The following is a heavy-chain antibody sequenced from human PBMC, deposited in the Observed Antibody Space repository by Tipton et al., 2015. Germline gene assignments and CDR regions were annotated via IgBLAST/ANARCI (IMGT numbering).Heavy chain of an antibody. CDR2: IWCDGSNK. J-gene: IGHJ4*02. CDR1: GFNFSSYG. V-gene: IGHV3-33*03. CDR3: AKDLPGYSTTWENY. D-gene: IGHD6-13*01. Sequence: SGFNFSSYGMHWVRQAPGKGLEWVAIIWCDGSNKCYADSVKGRFTISRDNAKNSLYLQMNNLRAEDTAVYYCAKDLPGYSTTWENYWGQGTLVTVSS.